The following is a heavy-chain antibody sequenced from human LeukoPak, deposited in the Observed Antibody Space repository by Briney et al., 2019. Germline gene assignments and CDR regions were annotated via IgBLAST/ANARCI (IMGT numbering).Heavy chain of an antibody. J-gene: IGHJ6*04. CDR2: IIPIFGTA. D-gene: IGHD6-13*01. CDR1: GGTFSSYA. CDR3: ARDAPRGSSSSYLYYYGMDV. V-gene: IGHV1-69*06. Sequence: VASVRVSCTASGGTFSSYAISWVRQAPGQGLEWMGGIIPIFGTANYAQKFQGRVTITADKSTSTAYMELSSLRSEDTAVYYCARDAPRGSSSSYLYYYGMDVWGKGTTVTVSS.